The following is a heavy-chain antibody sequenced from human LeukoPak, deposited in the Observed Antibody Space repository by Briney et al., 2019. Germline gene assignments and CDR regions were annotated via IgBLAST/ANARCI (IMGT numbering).Heavy chain of an antibody. V-gene: IGHV3-23*01. CDR1: GFTFSSYG. CDR3: TIMHGYYDGSGYWVQ. J-gene: IGHJ4*02. D-gene: IGHD3-22*01. CDR2: ITTTGATT. Sequence: QSGGSLRLSCAASGFTFSSYGMSWVRQAPGKGLEWVAFITTTGATTSYAGSVKGRFTISRDNARDTLYMQMNSLRDEDTALYYCTIMHGYYDGSGYWVQWGQGTLVTVSS.